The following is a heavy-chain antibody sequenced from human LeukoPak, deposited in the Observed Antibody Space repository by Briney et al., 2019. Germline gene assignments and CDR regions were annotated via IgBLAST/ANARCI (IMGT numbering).Heavy chain of an antibody. CDR3: ARVRSASAGTASAFDI. Sequence: GASVKVSCKASGYTFSSYEINWVRQAPGQGLEWMGGISTHKGNTNYAQKFQGRVTMTTATSTSTAYMELRSLRSDDTAVYYCARVRSASAGTASAFDIWGQGTMATVSS. D-gene: IGHD2-21*02. CDR1: GYTFSSYE. CDR2: ISTHKGNT. V-gene: IGHV1-18*01. J-gene: IGHJ3*02.